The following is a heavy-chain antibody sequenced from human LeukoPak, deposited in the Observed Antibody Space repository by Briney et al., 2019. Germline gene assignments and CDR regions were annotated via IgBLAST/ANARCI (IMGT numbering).Heavy chain of an antibody. Sequence: GASVKVSCKASGYTFTSYYMHWVRRAPGQGLEWMGIINPSGGSTSYAQKFQGRVTMTRDMSTSTVYMELSSLRSEDTAVYYCARGVSTFEYFDYWGQGTLVTVSS. J-gene: IGHJ4*02. CDR3: ARGVSTFEYFDY. CDR2: INPSGGST. CDR1: GYTFTSYY. V-gene: IGHV1-46*01. D-gene: IGHD6-13*01.